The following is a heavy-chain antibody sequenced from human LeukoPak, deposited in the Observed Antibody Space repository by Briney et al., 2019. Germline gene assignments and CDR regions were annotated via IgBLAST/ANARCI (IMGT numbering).Heavy chain of an antibody. D-gene: IGHD6-19*01. Sequence: PGGSLRLSCAASGFTFSSYGMHWVRQAPGKGLEWVAVISYDGSNKYYADSVKGRFTISRDNSKNTLYLQMNSLRAEDTAVHYCARDCSGWSDYWGQGTLVTVSS. CDR3: ARDCSGWSDY. J-gene: IGHJ4*02. CDR2: ISYDGSNK. CDR1: GFTFSSYG. V-gene: IGHV3-30*03.